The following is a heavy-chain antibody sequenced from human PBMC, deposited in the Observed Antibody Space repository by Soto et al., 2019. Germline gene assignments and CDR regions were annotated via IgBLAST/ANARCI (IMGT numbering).Heavy chain of an antibody. CDR1: EFTFSDYW. D-gene: IGHD2-8*01. V-gene: IGHV3-74*01. Sequence: ERQLVESGGGLVQPGGSLRLSCTASEFTFSDYWMHWVRQAPGKGLVWVSRINYDGSSITYADSVKGRFTISRDNGKNSLYLQMDSLRADDTAMYYCARGGEATNVFFHWGQETLVTVCS. CDR2: INYDGSSI. J-gene: IGHJ4*02. CDR3: ARGGEATNVFFH.